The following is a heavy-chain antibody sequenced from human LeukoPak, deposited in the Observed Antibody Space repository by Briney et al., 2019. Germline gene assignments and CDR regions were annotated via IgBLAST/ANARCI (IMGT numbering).Heavy chain of an antibody. D-gene: IGHD2-2*01. CDR1: GFTFSRYS. CDR2: ISISSSYI. Sequence: GGSLRLSCAASGFTFSRYSMNWVRQAPGKGLEWVSSISISSSYIYYADSVKGRFTMSRDNAKNSLYLQVNSLRAEDTAVYYCARVWGYCSGTSCYGGGYFDYWGQGTLVTVSS. J-gene: IGHJ4*02. CDR3: ARVWGYCSGTSCYGGGYFDY. V-gene: IGHV3-21*01.